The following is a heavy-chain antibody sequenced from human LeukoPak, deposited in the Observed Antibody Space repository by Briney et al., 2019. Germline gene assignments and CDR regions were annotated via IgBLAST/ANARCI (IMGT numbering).Heavy chain of an antibody. CDR3: AKDRLGDWRGSFDSSPSTNYFDY. V-gene: IGHV3-30*02. J-gene: IGHJ4*02. Sequence: PGGSLTLSCAASGFTFTNYGMHRVRQAPGKGLEWVAFIRFDGNNEYYADSVKGRSTISRDDSKKPLYLHMNSLRAGDTAVYYCAKDRLGDWRGSFDSSPSTNYFDYWGQGTLVTVSS. D-gene: IGHD3-22*01. CDR1: GFTFTNYG. CDR2: IRFDGNNE.